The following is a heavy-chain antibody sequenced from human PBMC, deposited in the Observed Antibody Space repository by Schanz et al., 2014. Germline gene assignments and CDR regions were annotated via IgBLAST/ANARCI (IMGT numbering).Heavy chain of an antibody. Sequence: EVQLLESGGGLVQPGGSLRLSCAASGFTFTTHSMTWVRQAPGKGLEWVSYICSSGNTIYYADSVKGRFTISRDNSKNTLYLQMNSLRAEDTAVYYCAKDPSHGDYDYYFDYWGQGTLVTVSS. CDR1: GFTFTTHS. D-gene: IGHD3-22*01. V-gene: IGHV3-23*05. CDR3: AKDPSHGDYDYYFDY. J-gene: IGHJ4*02. CDR2: ICSSGNTI.